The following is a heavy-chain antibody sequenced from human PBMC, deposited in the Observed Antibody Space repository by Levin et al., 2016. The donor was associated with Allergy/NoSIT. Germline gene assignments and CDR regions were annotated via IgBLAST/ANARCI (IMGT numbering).Heavy chain of an antibody. CDR1: GGSISSYY. CDR2: IYYSGST. Sequence: SETLSLTCTVSGGSISSYYWSWIRQPPGKGLEWIGYIYYSGSTNYNPSLKSRVTISVDTSKNQFSLKLSSVTAADTAVYYCAREGTSSSSPYFDYWGQGTLVTVSS. J-gene: IGHJ4*02. D-gene: IGHD1-1*01. CDR3: AREGTSSSSPYFDY. V-gene: IGHV4-59*01.